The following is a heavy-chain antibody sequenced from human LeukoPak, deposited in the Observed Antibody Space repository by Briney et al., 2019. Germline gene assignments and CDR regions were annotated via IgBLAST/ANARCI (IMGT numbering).Heavy chain of an antibody. CDR1: GFTFSSYA. CDR2: IIGSGGST. CDR3: AKEVVFNWRYHDY. J-gene: IGHJ4*02. Sequence: GGSLRLSCAASGFTFSSYAMSWVRQAPGKGLEWVSAIIGSGGSTYYADSVEGRFTISRDNSKNTLYLQMNSLRAEDTAVYYCAKEVVFNWRYHDYWGQGTLVTVSS. D-gene: IGHD3-16*02. V-gene: IGHV3-23*01.